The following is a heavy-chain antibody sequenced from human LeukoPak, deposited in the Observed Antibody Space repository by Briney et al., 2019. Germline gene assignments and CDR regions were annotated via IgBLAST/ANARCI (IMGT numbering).Heavy chain of an antibody. D-gene: IGHD3-22*01. J-gene: IGHJ4*02. CDR1: GGSISSGGYS. Sequence: SQTLSLTCAVSGGSISSGGYSWSWIRQPPGKGLEWIGYIYHSGSTYYNPSLKSRVTISVDTSKNQFSLKLSSVTAADTAVYYCARVERYYDSSNHDYWGQGTLVTVSS. CDR2: IYHSGST. V-gene: IGHV4-30-2*05. CDR3: ARVERYYDSSNHDY.